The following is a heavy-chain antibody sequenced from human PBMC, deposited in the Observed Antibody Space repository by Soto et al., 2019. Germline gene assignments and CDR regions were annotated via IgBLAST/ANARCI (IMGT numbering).Heavy chain of an antibody. Sequence: EVQLVESGGGLVPPGGSLRLYCAGAGFTFSSYWMSWVRQAPGKGPEWVANIKQDGSEKYYVDSVNGRFTISRDNAKNSLYLQMHSLRVEDTAVYYCAREKRANGYFDYWGQGTLVAVSP. J-gene: IGHJ4*02. V-gene: IGHV3-7*01. D-gene: IGHD6-25*01. CDR2: IKQDGSEK. CDR3: AREKRANGYFDY. CDR1: GFTFSSYW.